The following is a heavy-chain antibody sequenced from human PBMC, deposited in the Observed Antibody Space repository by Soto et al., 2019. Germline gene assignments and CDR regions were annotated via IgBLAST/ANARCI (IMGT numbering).Heavy chain of an antibody. J-gene: IGHJ6*02. CDR2: IYYSGST. CDR1: GGSISSYY. Sequence: PSETLSLTCTVSGGSISSYYWSWIRQPPGKGLEWIGYIYYSGSTNYNPSLKSRVTISVDTSKNQFSLKLSSVTAADTAVYYCARGYYDFWSGYYYYGMDVWGQGTTVTVSS. V-gene: IGHV4-59*01. CDR3: ARGYYDFWSGYYYYGMDV. D-gene: IGHD3-3*01.